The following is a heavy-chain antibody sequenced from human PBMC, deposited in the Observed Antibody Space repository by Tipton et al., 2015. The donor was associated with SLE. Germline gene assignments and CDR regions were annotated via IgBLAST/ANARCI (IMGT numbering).Heavy chain of an antibody. Sequence: TLSLTCTVSGDSISSHYWSWIRQSPGRGLEWIAYIYYSGITDYNPSLKSRVTMSADTFKNQLSLKLTSVTAADTAVYYCARHRSGYYPIFAFWGQGTLVTVSS. CDR3: ARHRSGYYPIFAF. V-gene: IGHV4-59*08. D-gene: IGHD3-22*01. CDR1: GDSISSHY. CDR2: IYYSGIT. J-gene: IGHJ4*02.